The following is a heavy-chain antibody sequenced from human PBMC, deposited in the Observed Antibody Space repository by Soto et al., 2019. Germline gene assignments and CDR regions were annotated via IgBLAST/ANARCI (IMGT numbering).Heavy chain of an antibody. D-gene: IGHD2-2*01. Sequence: GGSLRLSCAASGFTFSDHYMDWVRQAPGKGLEWVGRTRNKANSYTTEYAASVKGRFTISRDDSKNSLYLQMNSLKTEDTAVYYCARVPAEPSDAFDIWGQGTMVTVSS. CDR3: ARVPAEPSDAFDI. V-gene: IGHV3-72*01. J-gene: IGHJ3*02. CDR2: TRNKANSYTT. CDR1: GFTFSDHY.